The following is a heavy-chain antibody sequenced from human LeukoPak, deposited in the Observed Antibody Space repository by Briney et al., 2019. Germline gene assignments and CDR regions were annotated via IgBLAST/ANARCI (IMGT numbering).Heavy chain of an antibody. D-gene: IGHD3-22*01. CDR1: GGSIRSNTNFWGWNSSNY. Sequence: SETLSLTCTVSGGSIRSNTNFWGWNSSNYWGWIRQPPGKGLEWIGSIHFSGTTYYNPSLQSRLTISVDASKNQFSLKVTSVTATDTALYYCARQREDFYYDSSGYYYFDSWGQGTLVTVSS. V-gene: IGHV4-39*01. J-gene: IGHJ4*02. CDR2: IHFSGTT. CDR3: ARQREDFYYDSSGYYYFDS.